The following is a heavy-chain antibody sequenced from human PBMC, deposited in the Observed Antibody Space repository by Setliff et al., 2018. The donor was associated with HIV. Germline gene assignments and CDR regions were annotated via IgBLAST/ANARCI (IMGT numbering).Heavy chain of an antibody. Sequence: SETLSLTCTVSGGSVRSHYWSWIRQPPGKGLEWIGSFYHTGSTHYNPSLKSRTTMSLDTSRNQVSLKLSSVSAADTAVYYCARDQGLELRGDYYYYGMDVWGQGTTVTVSS. D-gene: IGHD1-7*01. J-gene: IGHJ6*02. V-gene: IGHV4-59*02. CDR1: GGSVRSHY. CDR3: ARDQGLELRGDYYYYGMDV. CDR2: FYHTGST.